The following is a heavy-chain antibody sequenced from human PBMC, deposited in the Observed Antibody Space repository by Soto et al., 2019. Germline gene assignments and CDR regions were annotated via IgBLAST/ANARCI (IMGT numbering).Heavy chain of an antibody. CDR2: ISYDGSNK. D-gene: IGHD5-18*01. V-gene: IGHV3-30-3*01. CDR1: GSTFSSYA. J-gene: IGHJ6*02. Sequence: GSLRLSCAASGSTFSSYAMHWVRQAPGKGLEWVAVISYDGSNKYYADSVKGRFTISRDNSKNTLYLQMNSLRAEDTAVYYCAREGDLLTQLWSYYYYYGMDVWGQGTTVTVSS. CDR3: AREGDLLTQLWSYYYYYGMDV.